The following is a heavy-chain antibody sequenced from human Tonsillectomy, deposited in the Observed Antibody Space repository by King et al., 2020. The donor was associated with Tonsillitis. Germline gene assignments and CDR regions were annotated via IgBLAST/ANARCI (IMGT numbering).Heavy chain of an antibody. CDR1: GFTFSSYA. J-gene: IGHJ6*02. Sequence: VQLVESGGGLIQPGGSQRLSCAASGFTFSSYAMSWVRQAPGKGLEWVSRISGSGGSTYYADSVKGRFAISRDNSKNTLYLQMNSLRADDTAVYYCAKDRDFWSPHGMDVWGQGTTVTVSS. V-gene: IGHV3-23*04. CDR2: ISGSGGST. D-gene: IGHD3-3*01. CDR3: AKDRDFWSPHGMDV.